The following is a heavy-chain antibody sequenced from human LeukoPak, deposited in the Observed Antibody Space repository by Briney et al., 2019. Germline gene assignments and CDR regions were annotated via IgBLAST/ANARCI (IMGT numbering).Heavy chain of an antibody. Sequence: ASVKVSCKASGYTFTTYSMHWVRQAPGRGLEWMGIIDPAGGGTTYAQKFQGRVTMTRDTSTTTVYMELSSLRSEDTAVYYCARAPDGTTMTATPLDVWGQGTTVTVSS. D-gene: IGHD4-17*01. CDR2: IDPAGGGT. V-gene: IGHV1-46*01. CDR3: ARAPDGTTMTATPLDV. CDR1: GYTFTTYS. J-gene: IGHJ6*02.